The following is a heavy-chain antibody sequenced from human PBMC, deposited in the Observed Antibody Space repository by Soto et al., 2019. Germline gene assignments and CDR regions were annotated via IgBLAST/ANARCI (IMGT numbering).Heavy chain of an antibody. CDR2: ISYDGTNE. CDR3: AKGVVREPAYFDY. CDR1: GFTFSAFA. Sequence: GESLKISCTVSGFTFSAFAMYWVRQAPGKGLEWVALISYDGTNEDYAESVRGRFTISRDNSKNTLYLDMNSLSAEDSAVYFCAKGVVREPAYFDYWGQGTLVTVSS. D-gene: IGHD3-10*01. V-gene: IGHV3-30*18. J-gene: IGHJ4*02.